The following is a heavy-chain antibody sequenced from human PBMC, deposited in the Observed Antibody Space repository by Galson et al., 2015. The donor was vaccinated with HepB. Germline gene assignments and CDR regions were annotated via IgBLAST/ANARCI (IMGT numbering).Heavy chain of an antibody. Sequence: QSGAEVKKPGESLKISSKGPGYSFTSYWIGWVRQMPGKGLEWMGIIYPGDSDTRYSPSFQGQVTISADMSISTAYLQWSSLKASDTAMYYCAILDVEMATNFLVWGQGTLVTVSS. J-gene: IGHJ4*02. CDR2: IYPGDSDT. V-gene: IGHV5-51*01. D-gene: IGHD5-24*01. CDR1: GYSFTSYW. CDR3: AILDVEMATNFLV.